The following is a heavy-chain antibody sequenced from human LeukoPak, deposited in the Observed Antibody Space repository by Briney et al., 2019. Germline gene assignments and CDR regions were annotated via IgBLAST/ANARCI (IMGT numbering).Heavy chain of an antibody. CDR2: INPNSGGT. D-gene: IGHD3-10*01. CDR3: ARGPGSPPIRRGY. CDR1: GYTFTGCY. J-gene: IGHJ4*02. V-gene: IGHV1-2*02. Sequence: ASVKVSCKASGYTFTGCYMHWVRQAPGQGLEWMGWINPNSGGTNYAQKFQGRVTMTRDTSISTAYMELSRLRSDDTAVYYCARGPGSPPIRRGYWGQGTLVTVSS.